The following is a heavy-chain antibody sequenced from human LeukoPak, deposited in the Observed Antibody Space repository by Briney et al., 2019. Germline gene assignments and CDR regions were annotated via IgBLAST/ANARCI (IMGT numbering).Heavy chain of an antibody. J-gene: IGHJ6*02. Sequence: GGSLRLSCAASGFTFSSYWMHWVRQAPGKGLVWVSRINSDGSSTSYADSVKGRFTISRDNAKNTLYLQMNSLRAEDTAVYYCARAAIVVVPAATERSYYYYGMYVWGQGTTVTVSS. D-gene: IGHD2-2*01. CDR2: INSDGSST. V-gene: IGHV3-74*01. CDR1: GFTFSSYW. CDR3: ARAAIVVVPAATERSYYYYGMYV.